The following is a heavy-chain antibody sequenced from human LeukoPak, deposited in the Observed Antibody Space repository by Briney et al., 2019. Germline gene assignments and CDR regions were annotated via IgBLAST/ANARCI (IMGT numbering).Heavy chain of an antibody. CDR2: LRGTGASA. J-gene: IGHJ4*02. CDR3: AKGQDTYGHPFDY. V-gene: IGHV3-23*01. CDR1: GFTFSPYA. D-gene: IGHD5-18*01. Sequence: GGSLRLSCEASGFTFSPYAMTWVRQAPGKGLEWVSSLRGTGASAYYADSVTGRFIISRDNSKNTLYLQMNSLRAEDTAVYYCAKGQDTYGHPFDYWGQGTLVTVSS.